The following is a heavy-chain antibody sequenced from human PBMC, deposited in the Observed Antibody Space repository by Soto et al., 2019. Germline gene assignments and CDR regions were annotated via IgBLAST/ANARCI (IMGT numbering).Heavy chain of an antibody. CDR2: IYYSGST. CDR1: GGSIRSGDYY. V-gene: IGHV4-30-4*01. CDR3: ARVIQELWYGMDV. J-gene: IGHJ6*02. Sequence: SETLSLTCTVSGGSIRSGDYYWIWIRHPPGKGLEWIGYIYYSGSTYYNPSLKSRVTISVDTSKNQFSLKLSSVTAADTAVYYCARVIQELWYGMDVWGQGTTVTVSS. D-gene: IGHD1-1*01.